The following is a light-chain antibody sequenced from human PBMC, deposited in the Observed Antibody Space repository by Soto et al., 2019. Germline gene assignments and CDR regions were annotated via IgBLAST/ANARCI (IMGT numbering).Light chain of an antibody. CDR1: SSDVGGYNF. Sequence: QSVLTQPPSASGSPGQSVTISCTGTSSDVGGYNFVSWYQQHPGKGPKLMIYEVSKRPSGVPDRFSGSKSGNTASLTVSGLQAEDEADYYCSSYAGTNTYVVFGGGTKLTVL. CDR2: EVS. J-gene: IGLJ2*01. CDR3: SSYAGTNTYVV. V-gene: IGLV2-8*01.